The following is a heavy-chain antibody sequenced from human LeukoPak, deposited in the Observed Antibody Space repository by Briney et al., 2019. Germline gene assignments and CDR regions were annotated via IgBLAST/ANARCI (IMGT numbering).Heavy chain of an antibody. CDR3: ARSIAARYDY. J-gene: IGHJ4*02. D-gene: IGHD6-6*01. V-gene: IGHV4-59*01. CDR2: IYYSGST. CDR1: GGSIISYY. Sequence: SETLSRTCTVSGGSIISYYWSWIRQPPGKGLEWIGYIYYSGSTNYNPSLKSRVTISVDTSKNQFSLKLSSVTAADTAVYYCARSIAARYDYWGQGTLVTVSS.